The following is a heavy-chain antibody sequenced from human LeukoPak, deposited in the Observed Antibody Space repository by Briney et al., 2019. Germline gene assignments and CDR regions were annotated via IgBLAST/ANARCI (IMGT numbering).Heavy chain of an antibody. CDR2: IIPIFGTA. V-gene: IGHV1-69*13. CDR1: GYTFTSYA. J-gene: IGHJ4*02. CDR3: AREGDYYDSSGYYYFVY. Sequence: SVKVSCKASGYTFTSYAMNWVRQAPGQGLEWMGGIIPIFGTANYAQKFQGRVTITADESTSTAYMELSSLRSEDTAVYYCAREGDYYDSSGYYYFVYWGQGTLVTVSS. D-gene: IGHD3-22*01.